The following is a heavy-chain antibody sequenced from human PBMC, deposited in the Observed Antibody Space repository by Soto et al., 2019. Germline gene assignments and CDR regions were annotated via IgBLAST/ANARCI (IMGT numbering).Heavy chain of an antibody. CDR3: ATGHGYYNYMDV. Sequence: QVLLVQSGAEVKKPGASVKVSCKASGYSFTTYGIIWVRQAPGQGLEWMGRISVYNGNTNYAQKFQGRVSVTADIPMNTAYMELRSLRSDDPALYYRATGHGYYNYMDVWGRGTTVTVSS. J-gene: IGHJ6*03. CDR2: ISVYNGNT. CDR1: GYSFTTYG. V-gene: IGHV1-18*01.